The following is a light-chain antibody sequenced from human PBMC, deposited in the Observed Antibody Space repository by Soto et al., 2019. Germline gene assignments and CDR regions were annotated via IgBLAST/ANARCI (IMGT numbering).Light chain of an antibody. CDR3: QQYNNWPPWT. Sequence: ERVMPQSPATLSVSPGERATLSCRASQSVSSNLAWYQQKPGQAPRLLIYGASTRATGIPARFSGSGSGTEFTLTISSLQSEDFAVYYCQQYNNWPPWTFGQGTKV. J-gene: IGKJ1*01. V-gene: IGKV3-15*01. CDR2: GAS. CDR1: QSVSSN.